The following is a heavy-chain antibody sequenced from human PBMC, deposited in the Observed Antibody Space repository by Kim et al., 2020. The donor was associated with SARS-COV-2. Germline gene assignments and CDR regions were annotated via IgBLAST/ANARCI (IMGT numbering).Heavy chain of an antibody. Sequence: GGSLRLSCAASGFSFSDSAMHWVRQASGKGLEWVGRIRSKANNYATTYAASVKGRFTISSDDSKKAAYLQMNSLKTEDTDVYYCTRVPGPTLAFWDAYD. CDR1: GFSFSDSA. V-gene: IGHV3-73*01. J-gene: IGHJ3*02. CDR3: TRVPGPTLAFWDAYD. CDR2: IRSKANNYAT. D-gene: IGHD3-3*02.